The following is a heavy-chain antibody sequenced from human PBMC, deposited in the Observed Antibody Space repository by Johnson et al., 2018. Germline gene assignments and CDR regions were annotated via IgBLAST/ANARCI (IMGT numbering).Heavy chain of an antibody. D-gene: IGHD4-11*01. J-gene: IGHJ4*02. CDR2: IFHTGTPNYRGTT. CDR1: AGSFSRYY. V-gene: IGHV4-59*01. Sequence: QVQLQEPGPELVKPSETLSLTCTVSAGSFSRYYWSWIRQPPGQGLQWLGYIFHTGTPNYRGTTNYNPSLLSRATLSVDTPKNPLSLRLTSVTAADTAVYYWAGGDRFQYSAFTFDSWGQGTPVTVSS. CDR3: AGGDRFQYSAFTFDS.